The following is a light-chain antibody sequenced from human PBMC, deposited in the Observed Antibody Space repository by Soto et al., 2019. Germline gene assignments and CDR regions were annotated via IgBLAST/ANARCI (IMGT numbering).Light chain of an antibody. J-gene: IGKJ2*01. CDR2: KVS. CDR3: IQGTHWPYT. CDR1: RSIIYTDGNTY. Sequence: DVVMTQSPLSLPVTLGQPASISCRASRSIIYTDGNTYLNRFHQRPGQSPRRLFAKVSNRDSGVPDRFSGSGSGTDFTLKISRVEAEDVGLYYCIQGTHWPYTFGQGTNLDLK. V-gene: IGKV2-30*01.